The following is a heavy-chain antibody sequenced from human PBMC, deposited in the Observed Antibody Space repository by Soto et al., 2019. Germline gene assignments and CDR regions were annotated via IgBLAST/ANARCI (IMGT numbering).Heavy chain of an antibody. Sequence: QVQLQESGPGLVKPSEALSLTCTVSGGSISSYYWSWIRQPPGKGLEWIGYIYYSGSTNYNPSLKIRVTISVAPSKNQFSLKRSSVTAADTAVYYCARRSGGNFDYWGQGTLVTVSS. CDR2: IYYSGST. CDR3: ARRSGGNFDY. CDR1: GGSISSYY. D-gene: IGHD2-8*02. V-gene: IGHV4-59*01. J-gene: IGHJ4*02.